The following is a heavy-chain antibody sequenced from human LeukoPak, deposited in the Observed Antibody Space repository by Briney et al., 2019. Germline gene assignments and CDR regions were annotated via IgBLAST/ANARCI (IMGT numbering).Heavy chain of an antibody. J-gene: IGHJ4*02. D-gene: IGHD2-8*01. Sequence: RTGGSLRLSCAASGFTFSSYAMGWVRQAPGKGLEWVSSISGSGDTTYYADSVKGRFTISRDNSKNTLYLRMNSLRAEDTAVYYCAKMVREFYTISYYFDYWGQGTLVTVSS. CDR1: GFTFSSYA. CDR2: ISGSGDTT. V-gene: IGHV3-23*01. CDR3: AKMVREFYTISYYFDY.